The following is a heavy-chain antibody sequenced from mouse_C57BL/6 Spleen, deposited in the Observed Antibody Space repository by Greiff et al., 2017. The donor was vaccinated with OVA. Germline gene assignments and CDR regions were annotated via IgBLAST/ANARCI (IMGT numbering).Heavy chain of an antibody. CDR1: GYTFTSYW. V-gene: IGHV1-53*01. D-gene: IGHD1-1*01. Sequence: VQLQQSGTELVKPGASVKLSCKASGYTFTSYWMHWVKQRPGQGLEWIGNINPSNGGTNYNEKFKSKATLTVDKSSSTAYMQLSSLTSEDSAVYYCARGAGYYGSSYWYFDVWGTGTTVTVSS. CDR2: INPSNGGT. J-gene: IGHJ1*03. CDR3: ARGAGYYGSSYWYFDV.